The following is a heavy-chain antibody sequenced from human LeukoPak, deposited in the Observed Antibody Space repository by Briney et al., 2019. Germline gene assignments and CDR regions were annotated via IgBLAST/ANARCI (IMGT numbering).Heavy chain of an antibody. CDR2: ISAYNGNT. Sequence: ASVKVSCKASGYTFTSYGISWVRQAPGQGLEWMGWISAYNGNTNYAQKLQGRVTMTTDTSTSTAYMELRSLRSDDTAVYYCASQDTRYSNYGGWGQGTLVTVSS. CDR1: GYTFTSYG. J-gene: IGHJ4*02. CDR3: ASQDTRYSNYGG. V-gene: IGHV1-18*01. D-gene: IGHD4-4*01.